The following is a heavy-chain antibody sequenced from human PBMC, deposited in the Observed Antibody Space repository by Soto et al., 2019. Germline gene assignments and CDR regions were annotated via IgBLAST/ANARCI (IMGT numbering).Heavy chain of an antibody. CDR1: GFTFSSYE. Sequence: GGSLRLSCAASGFTFSSYEMNWVRQAPGKGLEWVSYISSSGSTIYYADSVKGRFTISRDNAKNSLYLQMNSLRAEDTAVYHCARDSWIQLWLAYYGMDVWGQGTTVTVSS. J-gene: IGHJ6*02. V-gene: IGHV3-48*03. D-gene: IGHD5-18*01. CDR3: ARDSWIQLWLAYYGMDV. CDR2: ISSSGSTI.